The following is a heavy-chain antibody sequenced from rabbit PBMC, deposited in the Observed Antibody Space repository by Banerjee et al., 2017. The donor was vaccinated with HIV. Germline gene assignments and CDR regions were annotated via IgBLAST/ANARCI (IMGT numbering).Heavy chain of an antibody. CDR1: GFSLSSYD. J-gene: IGHJ4*01. V-gene: IGHV1S43*01. CDR3: ARDRYAGSTYHYFNL. D-gene: IGHD8-1*01. Sequence: QEQLEESGGDLVKPEGSLTLTCTASGFSLSSYDMCWVRQAPGKGLEWIGCIYTSSGSTWYASWVNGRFTISSDNAQNTVDLQMNSLTAADTATYFCARDRYAGSTYHYFNLWGQGTLVTVS. CDR2: IYTSSGST.